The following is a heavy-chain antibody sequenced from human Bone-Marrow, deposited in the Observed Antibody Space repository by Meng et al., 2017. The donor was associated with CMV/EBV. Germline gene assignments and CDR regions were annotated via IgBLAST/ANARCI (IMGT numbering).Heavy chain of an antibody. CDR1: GGTFSSYA. Sequence: SVKVSCKASGGTFSSYAISWVRQAPGQGLEWMGGIIPIFGTANYAQKFQGRVTITTDESTSTAYMELSSPRSEDTAVYYCAREGQYYYDSSGSFDYWGQGTLVTVSS. J-gene: IGHJ4*02. CDR3: AREGQYYYDSSGSFDY. CDR2: IIPIFGTA. D-gene: IGHD3-22*01. V-gene: IGHV1-69*05.